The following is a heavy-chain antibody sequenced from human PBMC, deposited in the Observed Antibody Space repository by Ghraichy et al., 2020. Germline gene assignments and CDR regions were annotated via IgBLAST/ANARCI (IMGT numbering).Heavy chain of an antibody. D-gene: IGHD6-6*01. CDR2: ISYDGKNQ. CDR1: GFTFSRSA. V-gene: IGHV3-30*03. CDR3: ARAVVTTSSGVGWFDL. Sequence: GESQNISCAASGFTFSRSAMHWVRQAPGKGLDWVAIISYDGKNQYFGDSVKDRFTISRDNPRNMVYLHMNSLKTEDTAVYYCARAVVTTSSGVGWFDLWGQGTLVTVSS. J-gene: IGHJ5*02.